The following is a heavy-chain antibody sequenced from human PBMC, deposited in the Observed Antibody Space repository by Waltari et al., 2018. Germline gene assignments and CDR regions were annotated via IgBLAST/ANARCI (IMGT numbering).Heavy chain of an antibody. Sequence: QESGPGLVKPSETLSLTCTVYGGSPSTYYWSWVRHSPGKGLEWIGYIHYSESSVYNPSLRSRVSISLDTPNTQFSLRLRSVTAADAAIYYCARADTSTSYFYYYMDVWGKGTTVTVSS. J-gene: IGHJ6*03. CDR2: IHYSESS. D-gene: IGHD1-26*01. V-gene: IGHV4-59*01. CDR1: GGSPSTYY. CDR3: ARADTSTSYFYYYMDV.